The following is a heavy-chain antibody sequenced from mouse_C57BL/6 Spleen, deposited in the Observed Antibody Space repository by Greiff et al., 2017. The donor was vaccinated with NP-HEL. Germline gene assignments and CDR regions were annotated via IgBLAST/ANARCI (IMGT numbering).Heavy chain of an antibody. CDR1: GFTFSSYA. Sequence: EVKLMESGEGLVKPGGSLKLSCAASGFTFSSYAMSWVRQTPKKRLEWVAYIRGGGDYIYYADTVKGRFTISRDNARNTLYLQMSSLKSEDTAMYYCTSNWAWFAYWGQGTLVTVSA. V-gene: IGHV5-9-1*02. CDR3: TSNWAWFAY. CDR2: IRGGGDYI. J-gene: IGHJ3*01. D-gene: IGHD4-1*02.